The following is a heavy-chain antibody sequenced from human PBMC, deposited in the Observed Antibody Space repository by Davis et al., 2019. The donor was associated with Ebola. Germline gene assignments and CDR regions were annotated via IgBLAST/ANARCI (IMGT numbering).Heavy chain of an antibody. Sequence: GESLKISCKGSGYSFTSYWISWVRQMPGKGLEWMGSIDPRDSYTRYSPSFEGHVTISADKSISTAYLQWSSLKASDTAMYYCARHVSGMDVWGQGTTVTVS. V-gene: IGHV5-10-1*01. J-gene: IGHJ6*02. D-gene: IGHD3-10*02. CDR3: ARHVSGMDV. CDR2: IDPRDSYT. CDR1: GYSFTSYW.